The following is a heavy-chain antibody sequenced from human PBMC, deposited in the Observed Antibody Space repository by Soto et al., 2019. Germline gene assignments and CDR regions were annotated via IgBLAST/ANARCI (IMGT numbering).Heavy chain of an antibody. V-gene: IGHV4-39*07. CDR2: IYYSGRT. CDR3: ARYCSCVFDY. Sequence: SETLSLTCTASGGSISSSSYYWGWIRQAPGKGLEWIGSIYYSGRTYYNPSLKRCVTISVDTPKNQFSLNLSSVTAADTAVYYCARYCSCVFDYWGQGTLVTVSS. J-gene: IGHJ4*02. D-gene: IGHD2-15*01. CDR1: GGSISSSSYY.